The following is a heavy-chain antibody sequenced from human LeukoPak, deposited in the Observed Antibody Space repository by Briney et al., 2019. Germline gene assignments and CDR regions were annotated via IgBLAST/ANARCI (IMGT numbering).Heavy chain of an antibody. V-gene: IGHV4-31*03. CDR1: GGSISSGGYY. CDR2: IYYSGST. Sequence: PSETLSLTCTVSGGSISSGGYYWSWIRQHPGKGLEWIGYIYYSGSTYYNPSLKSRVTISVDTSKNQFSLKLSSVTAADTAAYYCARESGDSVDYWGQGTLVTVSS. J-gene: IGHJ4*02. CDR3: ARESGDSVDY. D-gene: IGHD1-26*01.